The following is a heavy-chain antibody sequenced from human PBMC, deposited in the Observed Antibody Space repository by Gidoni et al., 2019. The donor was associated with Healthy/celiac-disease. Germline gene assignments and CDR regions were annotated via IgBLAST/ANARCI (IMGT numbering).Heavy chain of an antibody. Sequence: QVQLVESGGGVVQPGRYLRLSCAASGFTFSTYCRHWVRQAPGKGLEWVAVISYDGSNKYYADSVKGRFTISRDNSKNTLYLQMNSLRAEDTAVYYCAKESIIRRGRTPDYGMDVWGQGTTVTVSS. J-gene: IGHJ6*02. CDR3: AKESIIRRGRTPDYGMDV. CDR2: ISYDGSNK. CDR1: GFTFSTYC. V-gene: IGHV3-30*18. D-gene: IGHD3-3*02.